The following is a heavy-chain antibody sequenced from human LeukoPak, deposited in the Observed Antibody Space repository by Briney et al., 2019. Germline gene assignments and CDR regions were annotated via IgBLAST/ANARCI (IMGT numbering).Heavy chain of an antibody. J-gene: IGHJ4*02. V-gene: IGHV3-23*01. CDR1: GFTFSSYA. D-gene: IGHD2-8*01. CDR2: IGGSGGST. Sequence: GGSLRLSCAASGFTFSSYAMSWVRQAPGKGLEWVSAIGGSGGSTYYADSVKGRFTISRDNAKTSLYLEMNSLRAEDTAVYYCARDATYCTNGVCYTRFDYWGQGTLVTVSS. CDR3: ARDATYCTNGVCYTRFDY.